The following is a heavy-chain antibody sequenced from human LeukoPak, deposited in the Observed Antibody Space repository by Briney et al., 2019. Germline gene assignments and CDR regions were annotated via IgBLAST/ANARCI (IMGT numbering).Heavy chain of an antibody. CDR2: ISWNSGSV. V-gene: IGHV3-9*01. Sequence: GGSLRLSRVASGFTFDDYAMHWVRQAPGKGLEWVSGISWNSGSVAYAGSVKGRFTISRDNAKNSLFLQMDSLRAEDTAVYYCARAAFYANNGEYYDWYFDLWGRGTQVSVSS. CDR1: GFTFDDYA. J-gene: IGHJ2*01. CDR3: ARAAFYANNGEYYDWYFDL. D-gene: IGHD2-8*01.